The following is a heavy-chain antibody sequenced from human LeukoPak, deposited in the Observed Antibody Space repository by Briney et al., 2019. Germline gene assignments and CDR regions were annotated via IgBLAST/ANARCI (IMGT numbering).Heavy chain of an antibody. CDR2: FDPEDGET. J-gene: IGHJ4*02. Sequence: GASLTVSYTLSGYILTELSMHCVRQAPGKGLEWMGGFDPEDGETFHAQKFQGRVTMTEDTATDTAYMELNSLRSEDTAVYYCATKITMLTRMYYFDFWGQGTLVTVSS. V-gene: IGHV1-24*01. CDR1: GYILTELS. D-gene: IGHD2-21*02. CDR3: ATKITMLTRMYYFDF.